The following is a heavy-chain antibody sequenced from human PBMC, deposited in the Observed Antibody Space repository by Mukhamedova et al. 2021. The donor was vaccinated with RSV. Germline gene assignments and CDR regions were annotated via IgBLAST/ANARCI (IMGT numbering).Heavy chain of an antibody. J-gene: IGHJ4*02. CDR3: ARDRYDY. V-gene: IGHV3-11*06. Sequence: AEYMGGRFTISRDNAKNSLYLQMNSLRAEDTAVYYCARDRYDYWGQGTLVTVSS. D-gene: IGHD1-1*01.